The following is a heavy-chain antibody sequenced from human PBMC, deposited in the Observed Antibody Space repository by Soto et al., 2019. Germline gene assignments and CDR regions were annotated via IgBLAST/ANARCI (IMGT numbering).Heavy chain of an antibody. J-gene: IGHJ4*02. Sequence: PGGSLRLSCAASGFTISSNAMYWVRQAPGKGLEWVSAISDRGDTTHYADSVKGRFTISRDNSKNTLYLQMNSLRAEDTAVYYCAKDSSMASDYFDYWGQGTLVTVSS. D-gene: IGHD3-10*01. CDR2: ISDRGDTT. CDR3: AKDSSMASDYFDY. V-gene: IGHV3-23*01. CDR1: GFTISSNA.